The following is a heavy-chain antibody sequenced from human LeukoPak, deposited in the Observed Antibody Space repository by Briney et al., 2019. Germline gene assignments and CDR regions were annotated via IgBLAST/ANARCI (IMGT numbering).Heavy chain of an antibody. CDR3: ARVGHSSGYSLDY. V-gene: IGHV3-23*01. D-gene: IGHD3-22*01. Sequence: PGGSLTLSCAASGFTFSNYAMGWVRQAPGKGLEGVSGITVRGGAYYADSVKGRFTVSRDNSKNTLYLHMNSLRAEDTAVYYCARVGHSSGYSLDYWGQGTLVTVSS. CDR1: GFTFSNYA. J-gene: IGHJ4*02. CDR2: ITVRGGA.